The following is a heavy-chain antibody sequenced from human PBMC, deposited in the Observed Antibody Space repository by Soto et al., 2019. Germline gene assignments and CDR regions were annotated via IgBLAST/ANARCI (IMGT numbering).Heavy chain of an antibody. J-gene: IGHJ6*02. CDR2: ISPYTGNT. Sequence: VKVSCKASGYIFVNYGIAWVRQAPGQGLEWMGWISPYTGNTHSASKVQGRLTMTTDTSTSTAYMDLGSLTSDDTAVYYCVMVDNYVTPTPQDVWGQGTTVTVSS. V-gene: IGHV1-18*01. CDR1: GYIFVNYG. CDR3: VMVDNYVTPTPQDV. D-gene: IGHD3-16*01.